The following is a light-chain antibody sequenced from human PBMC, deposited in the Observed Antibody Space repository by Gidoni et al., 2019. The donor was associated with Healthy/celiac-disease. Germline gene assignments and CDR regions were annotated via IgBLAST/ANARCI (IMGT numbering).Light chain of an antibody. CDR2: GAS. V-gene: IGKV3-15*01. CDR3: QQYNNWPPADT. J-gene: IGKJ2*01. CDR1: QSVSSN. Sequence: EIVMTQSPATLSVSPGERATLSCRASQSVSSNLAWYQQNPGQAPRLLIYGASTRATGIPARFSGSGSGTEFTLTISSLQSEDVAVYYCQQYNNWPPADTFGQGTKLEIK.